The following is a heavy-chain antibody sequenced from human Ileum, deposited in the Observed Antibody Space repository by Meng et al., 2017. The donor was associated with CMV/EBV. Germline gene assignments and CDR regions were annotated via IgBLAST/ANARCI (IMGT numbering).Heavy chain of an antibody. J-gene: IGHJ4*02. CDR2: INSDGTST. CDR3: ATGSGSPWRY. Sequence: GGSLRLSCAASGLIFSTYWKHWVRQVPGKGLVWVARINSDGTSTLYADSVKGRFTISRDNANNTLYLQMNSLRAEDTAVYFCATGSGSPWRYWGQGTLVTVSS. V-gene: IGHV3-74*01. D-gene: IGHD3-3*01. CDR1: GLIFSTYW.